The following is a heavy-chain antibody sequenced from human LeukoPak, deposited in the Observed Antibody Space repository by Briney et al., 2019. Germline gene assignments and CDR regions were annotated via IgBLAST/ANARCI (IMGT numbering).Heavy chain of an antibody. CDR3: ARAEGGPATAIY. CDR1: GFTFSDYY. V-gene: IGHV3-11*05. Sequence: GGSLKLSCAASGFTFSDYYMSWIRQAPGRGLEWVSYISTGSSYTNYADSVKGRFTISRDNAKNSLYLQMNSLRAEDTALYYCARAEGGPATAIYWGQGTLVTVSS. CDR2: ISTGSSYT. J-gene: IGHJ4*02. D-gene: IGHD2-21*02.